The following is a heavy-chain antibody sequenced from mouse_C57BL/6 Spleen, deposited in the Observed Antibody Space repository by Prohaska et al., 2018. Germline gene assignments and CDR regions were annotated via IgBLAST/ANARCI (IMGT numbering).Heavy chain of an antibody. CDR2: IDPSDSYT. CDR1: GYTFTSYW. V-gene: IGHV1-59*01. D-gene: IGHD2-3*01. CDR3: ARIIYDGYSYYAMDY. J-gene: IGHJ4*01. Sequence: QVQLQQPGAELVRPGTSVKLSCKASGYTFTSYWMHWVKHRPGQGLEWIGVIDPSDSYTNYNQKFKGKATLTVDTSSSTAYMQLSSMTSEDSAVYYCARIIYDGYSYYAMDYWGQGTSVTVSS.